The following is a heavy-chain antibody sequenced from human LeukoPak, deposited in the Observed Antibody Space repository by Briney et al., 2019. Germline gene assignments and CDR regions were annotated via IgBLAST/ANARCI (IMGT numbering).Heavy chain of an antibody. CDR1: GFTFSSYS. CDR3: ARAPWGVKDGLLDY. J-gene: IGHJ4*02. CDR2: ISSSSSYI. D-gene: IGHD3-10*01. Sequence: GGSLRLSCAASGFTFSSYSMNWVRQAPGKGLEWVSSISSSSSYIYYAGSVKGRFTISRDNAKNSLYLQMNSLRAEDTAVYYCARAPWGVKDGLLDYWGQGTLVTVSS. V-gene: IGHV3-21*01.